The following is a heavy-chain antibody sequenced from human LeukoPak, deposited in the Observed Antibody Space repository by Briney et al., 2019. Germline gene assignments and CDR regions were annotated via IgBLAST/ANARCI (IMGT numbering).Heavy chain of an antibody. J-gene: IGHJ4*02. V-gene: IGHV3-33*01. CDR2: IWHDGRNK. D-gene: IGHD2-15*01. CDR3: ARDRGSDDPIDY. CDR1: GFTLSSYG. Sequence: GRSLRLSCAASGFTLSSYGMHWVRQAPGKGLEWVAVIWHDGRNKYYADSVKGRFTVSRDNSKNTLYLQMSSLRAEDTAVYYCARDRGSDDPIDYWGQGTPVTVSS.